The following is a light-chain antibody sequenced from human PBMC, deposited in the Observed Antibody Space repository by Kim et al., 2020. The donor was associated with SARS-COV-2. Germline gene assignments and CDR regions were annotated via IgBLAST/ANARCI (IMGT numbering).Light chain of an antibody. CDR3: QQYADLPLT. Sequence: DIRMTQSPASQSASVGDRVTITCQASQGINIYLNWYQQKPGKPPRPLISDASSLEAGVPSRFSGSGSGTDFALTISSLQPEDIATYYCQQYADLPLTFGGGTKVDIK. CDR2: DAS. J-gene: IGKJ4*01. CDR1: QGINIY. V-gene: IGKV1-33*01.